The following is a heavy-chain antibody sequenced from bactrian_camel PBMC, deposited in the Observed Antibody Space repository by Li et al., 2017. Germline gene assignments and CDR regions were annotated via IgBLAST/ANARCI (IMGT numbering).Heavy chain of an antibody. J-gene: IGHJ6*01. CDR3: AASTEDALLFRYRLSRCPGTFGY. V-gene: IGHV3S60*01. D-gene: IGHD3*01. Sequence: HVQLVESGGGSVQAGGSLRLSCKTSGFTFVDADKGWYRQAPGNECELVSSIGSGSGTSTWYDSSVKGRSTISQDSADNTMYLQIDNLKPEDTAVYSCAASTEDALLFRYRLSRCPGTFGYWGQGTQVTVS. CDR2: IGSGSGTST. CDR1: GFTFVDAD.